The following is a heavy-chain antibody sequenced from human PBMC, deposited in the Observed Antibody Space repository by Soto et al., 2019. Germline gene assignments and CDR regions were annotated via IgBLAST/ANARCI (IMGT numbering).Heavy chain of an antibody. D-gene: IGHD1-1*01. CDR3: TRGPRVSSTGTGAH. J-gene: IGHJ4*02. CDR2: ISDDGSTT. V-gene: IGHV3-74*01. CDR1: GFTFSAYW. Sequence: GGSLRLSCEVSGFTFSAYWMHWVRQVPGKGLIWVSRISDDGSTTTYADSVKGRFTISRDNAKNTLYLQMNSLRADDTGLYYCTRGPRVSSTGTGAHWGQGPLVTVSS.